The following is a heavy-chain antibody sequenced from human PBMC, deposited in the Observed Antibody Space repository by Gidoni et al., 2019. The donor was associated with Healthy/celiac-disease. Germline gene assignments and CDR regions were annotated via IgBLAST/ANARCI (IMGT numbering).Heavy chain of an antibody. CDR1: GGSFSGYY. Sequence: QVQLQQWGAGLLKPSATLSLTCAVYGGSFSGYYWSWIRQPPGKGLEWIGEINHSGSTNYNPSRKSRVTISVDTSKNQFSLKLSSVTAADTAVYYCAREVGDDILTGYYYYFDYWGQGTLVTVSS. CDR3: AREVGDDILTGYYYYFDY. J-gene: IGHJ4*02. D-gene: IGHD3-9*01. V-gene: IGHV4-34*01. CDR2: INHSGST.